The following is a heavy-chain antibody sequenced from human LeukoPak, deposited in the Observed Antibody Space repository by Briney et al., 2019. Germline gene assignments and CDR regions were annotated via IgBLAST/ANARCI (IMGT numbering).Heavy chain of an antibody. Sequence: GGSLRLSRAASGFTFSSYSMNWVRQAPGKGLEWVSSISSSSSYIYYADSVKGRFTISRDNAKNSLYLQMNSLRAEDTAVYYCARADYEENYYYGTDVWGQGTTVTVSS. CDR2: ISSSSSYI. CDR1: GFTFSSYS. CDR3: ARADYEENYYYGTDV. J-gene: IGHJ6*02. V-gene: IGHV3-21*01. D-gene: IGHD3-22*01.